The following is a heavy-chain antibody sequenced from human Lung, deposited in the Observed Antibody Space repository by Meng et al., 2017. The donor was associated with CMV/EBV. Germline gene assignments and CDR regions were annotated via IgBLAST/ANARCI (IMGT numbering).Heavy chain of an antibody. CDR2: IRYDGSNE. CDR3: AKASGGYCSSTSCYTKYYFDY. V-gene: IGHV3-30*02. CDR1: YG. J-gene: IGHJ4*02. Sequence: YGMHWVRQAPGKGLEWVAFIRYDGSNEYYADSVKGRFTVSRDNSKNTLYLQMNSLRAEDTAVYYCAKASGGYCSSTSCYTKYYFDYWGQGTLVTVSS. D-gene: IGHD2-2*02.